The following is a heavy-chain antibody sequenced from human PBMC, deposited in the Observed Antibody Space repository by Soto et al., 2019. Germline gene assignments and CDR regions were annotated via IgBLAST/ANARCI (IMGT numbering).Heavy chain of an antibody. Sequence: GGSLRLSCTASGFDFGDYYMSWIRQAPGKGLEWVSYIDSDDGTTYYTDSVKGRFTISRDNTKNSLYLQMNSLRVEDTALYYCVRPYYSSSWFPFDRWGQGTLVTVSS. CDR3: VRPYYSSSWFPFDR. J-gene: IGHJ4*02. CDR2: IDSDDGTT. D-gene: IGHD6-13*01. CDR1: GFDFGDYY. V-gene: IGHV3-11*01.